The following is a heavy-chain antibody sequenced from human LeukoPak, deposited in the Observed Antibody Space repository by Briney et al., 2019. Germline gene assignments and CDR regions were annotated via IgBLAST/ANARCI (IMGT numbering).Heavy chain of an antibody. CDR2: ISYDGSNK. J-gene: IGHJ4*02. CDR3: ARLPLAIGATRVFDY. Sequence: GGSLRLSCAASGFTFSSYAMHWVRQAPGKGLEWVAVISYDGSNKYYADSVKGRFTISRDNSKNTLYLQMNSLRAEDTAVYYCARLPLAIGATRVFDYWGQGTLVTVS. V-gene: IGHV3-30-3*01. CDR1: GFTFSSYA. D-gene: IGHD1-26*01.